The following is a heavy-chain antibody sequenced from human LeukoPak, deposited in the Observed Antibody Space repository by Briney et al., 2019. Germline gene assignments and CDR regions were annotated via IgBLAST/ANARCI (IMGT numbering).Heavy chain of an antibody. D-gene: IGHD2-21*02. Sequence: PSETLSLTCTVSGGSISSSSYYWGWIRQPPGKGLEWIGSIYYSGSTYYNPSLKSRVTISVDTSKNQFSLKLSSVTAADTAVYYCARGETYCGGDCYSNWFDPWGQGTLVAVSS. CDR2: IYYSGST. J-gene: IGHJ5*02. V-gene: IGHV4-39*07. CDR3: ARGETYCGGDCYSNWFDP. CDR1: GGSISSSSYY.